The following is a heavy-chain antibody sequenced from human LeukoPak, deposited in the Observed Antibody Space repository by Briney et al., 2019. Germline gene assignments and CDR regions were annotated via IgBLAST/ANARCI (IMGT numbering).Heavy chain of an antibody. V-gene: IGHV1-46*01. CDR3: ARVSDIVVVPAALKEYGMDV. CDR2: INPSGGST. CDR1: GYTFTSYY. D-gene: IGHD2-2*01. Sequence: ASVKVSCKASGYTFTSYYMHWVRQAPGQGLEWMGIINPSGGSTSYAQKFQGRVTMTRDTSTSTVYMELSSLRSEDTAVYYCARVSDIVVVPAALKEYGMDVWGQGTTVTVSS. J-gene: IGHJ6*02.